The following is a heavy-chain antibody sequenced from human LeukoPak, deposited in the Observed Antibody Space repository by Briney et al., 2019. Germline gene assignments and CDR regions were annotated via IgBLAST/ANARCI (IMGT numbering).Heavy chain of an antibody. V-gene: IGHV1-18*04. D-gene: IGHD3-22*01. CDR2: ISAYNGNT. J-gene: IGHJ4*02. Sequence: GASVKVSCKASGNTITSYYMHWVRQAPGQGLEWMGWISAYNGNTKYAQKLQGRVTMTTDTSTSTAYMELRSLRSDDTAVYYCARDVRGIVGMDYFDYWGQGTLVTVSS. CDR1: GNTITSYY. CDR3: ARDVRGIVGMDYFDY.